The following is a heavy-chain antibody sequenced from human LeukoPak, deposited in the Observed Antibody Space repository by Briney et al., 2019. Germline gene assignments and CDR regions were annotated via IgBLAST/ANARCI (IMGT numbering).Heavy chain of an antibody. J-gene: IGHJ4*02. CDR2: IIPIFGTA. CDR1: GGTCSSYA. D-gene: IGHD5-18*01. Sequence: GASVKVSCKASGGTCSSYAISWVRQAPGQGLEWMGGIIPIFGTANYAQKFQGTVTITTDESTSTAYMELSSLRSEDTAVYYCARARGYSYGYQEAATFDYWGQGTLVTVSS. CDR3: ARARGYSYGYQEAATFDY. V-gene: IGHV1-69*05.